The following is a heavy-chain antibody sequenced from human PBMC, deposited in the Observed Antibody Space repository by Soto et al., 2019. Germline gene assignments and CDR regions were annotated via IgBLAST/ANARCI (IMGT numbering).Heavy chain of an antibody. CDR3: ARRQLDYYDILSGSAWFDP. J-gene: IGHJ5*02. V-gene: IGHV4-59*08. CDR1: GASISSSY. CDR2: ITYSGST. Sequence: PSETLSLTCTVSGASISSSYWSWIRQPPGKGLEWIGYITYSGSTNYNPSLKSRVTISVDTSKNQFSLKLSSVTAADTAVYYCARRQLDYYDILSGSAWFDPWGQGTLVTVSS. D-gene: IGHD3-9*01.